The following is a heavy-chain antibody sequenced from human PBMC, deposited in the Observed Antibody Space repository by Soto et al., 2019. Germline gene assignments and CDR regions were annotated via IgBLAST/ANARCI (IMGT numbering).Heavy chain of an antibody. Sequence: LSLTCAVSGGSISSGGYSWSWIRQPPGKGLEWIGYMYHSGSTYYNPSLKSRVTISVDTSKNQFSLKLSSVTAADTAVYYCARDKVGFDYWGQGTLVTVSS. J-gene: IGHJ4*02. CDR3: ARDKVGFDY. D-gene: IGHD1-26*01. CDR2: MYHSGST. V-gene: IGHV4-30-2*01. CDR1: GGSISSGGYS.